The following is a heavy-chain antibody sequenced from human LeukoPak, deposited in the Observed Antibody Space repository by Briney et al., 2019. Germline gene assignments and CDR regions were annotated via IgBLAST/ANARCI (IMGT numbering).Heavy chain of an antibody. CDR3: AKCGGGSCYSNYFDY. D-gene: IGHD2-15*01. J-gene: IGHJ4*02. Sequence: PGGSLRLSCAASGFNFSSYAMSWVRQAPGKGLEWVSVISGSGGSTYYADSVKGRFTISRDSSKDTLYLQMNSLRAEDTAVYYCAKCGGGSCYSNYFDYWGQGTLVTVSS. CDR1: GFNFSSYA. V-gene: IGHV3-23*01. CDR2: ISGSGGST.